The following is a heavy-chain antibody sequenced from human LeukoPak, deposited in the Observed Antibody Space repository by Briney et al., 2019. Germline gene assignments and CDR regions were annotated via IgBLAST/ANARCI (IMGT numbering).Heavy chain of an antibody. Sequence: VASVKVSCKASGYTFIDYGVSWVRQAPRQGLEWMGWISTYNGHTYYAQKLQGRVTMTTDTSTSTAYMELRSLRSDDTAVYYCARDAAAAGPFDYWGQGTLVTVSS. J-gene: IGHJ4*02. V-gene: IGHV1-18*01. CDR1: GYTFIDYG. D-gene: IGHD6-13*01. CDR2: ISTYNGHT. CDR3: ARDAAAAGPFDY.